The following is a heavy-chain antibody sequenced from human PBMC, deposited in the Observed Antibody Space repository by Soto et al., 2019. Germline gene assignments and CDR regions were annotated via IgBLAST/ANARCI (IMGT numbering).Heavy chain of an antibody. Sequence: ASVKVSCKASGYTFTSYSMHWLRQAPGQRIEWKGWINAGKGKTKYSQKFQGRDTVSKDNANKSLSLQMNRLRAEDTTDYYCARVLQQLDYYYFGMDLWGQGTTVTVSS. D-gene: IGHD6-13*01. CDR3: ARVLQQLDYYYFGMDL. CDR2: INAGKGKT. CDR1: GYTFTSYS. J-gene: IGHJ6*02. V-gene: IGHV1-3*01.